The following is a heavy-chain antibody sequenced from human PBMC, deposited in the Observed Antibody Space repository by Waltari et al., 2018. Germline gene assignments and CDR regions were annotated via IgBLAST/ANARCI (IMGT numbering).Heavy chain of an antibody. D-gene: IGHD3-16*01. Sequence: EVQLVESGGALVQPGGSVRLSCAASGFTFSTTWMCWVRQTPGKGLEWVAKIKPDGSEKYYVDYVKGRFTICRDNAKNALYLQMNSLRAEDTAVYFCASGGGRPFDYWGQGTLVTVSS. J-gene: IGHJ4*02. CDR2: IKPDGSEK. CDR3: ASGGGRPFDY. V-gene: IGHV3-7*01. CDR1: GFTFSTTW.